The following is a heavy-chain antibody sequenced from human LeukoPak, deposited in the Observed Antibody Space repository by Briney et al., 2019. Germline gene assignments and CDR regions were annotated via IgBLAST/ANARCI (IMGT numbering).Heavy chain of an antibody. CDR1: GGTFSSYA. V-gene: IGHV1-69*01. D-gene: IGHD6-13*01. CDR3: ARDRGELGIAAAGSDYYYMDV. J-gene: IGHJ6*03. Sequence: SVKVSCKASGGTFSSYAISWVRQAPGQGLEWMGGIIPIFGTANYAQKFQGRVTITADESTSTAYMELSSLRSEDTAVYYCARDRGELGIAAAGSDYYYMDVWGKGTTVTVSS. CDR2: IIPIFGTA.